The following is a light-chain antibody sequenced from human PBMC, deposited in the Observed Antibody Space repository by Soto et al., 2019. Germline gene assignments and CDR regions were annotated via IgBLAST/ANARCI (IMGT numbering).Light chain of an antibody. CDR3: QLYGSSST. V-gene: IGKV3-20*01. CDR2: GAS. CDR1: QSVSSSY. J-gene: IGKJ2*01. Sequence: EIVLTQSPGTLSLSPGERATLSCRASQSVSSSYLAWYQQKPGQAPRLLIYGASSRATGIPDRFSGSWSGTDFTLTSSRLEPEDFAVYYCQLYGSSSTFGQGTKLEIK.